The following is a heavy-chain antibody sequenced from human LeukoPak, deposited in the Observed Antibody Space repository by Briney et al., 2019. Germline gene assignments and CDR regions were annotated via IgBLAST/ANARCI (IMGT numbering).Heavy chain of an antibody. CDR3: ARDFRGAIDY. J-gene: IGHJ4*02. D-gene: IGHD3-10*01. CDR1: GGSISSYY. Sequence: SETLSLTCTVSGGSISSYYWSWIRQPPGKGLEWIGYIYYSGSTNYTPSLKSRVTMSVDTSKNQFSLRLSSGTAADTAVYYCARDFRGAIDYWGQGTLVTVSS. V-gene: IGHV4-59*12. CDR2: IYYSGST.